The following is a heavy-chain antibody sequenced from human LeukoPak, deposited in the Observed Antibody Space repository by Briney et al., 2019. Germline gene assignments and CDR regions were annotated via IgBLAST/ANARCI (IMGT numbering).Heavy chain of an antibody. Sequence: SETLSLTCTVSGASIISSSHYWGWIRQPPGKRLEWIGSIYYSGSTYSNPSLQSRLTISVDTSKNQFSLKMNSVTAADTAIYYCARHRRYYDTSGFWDWGQGTLVTVSS. D-gene: IGHD3-22*01. V-gene: IGHV4-39*01. CDR1: GASIISSSHY. J-gene: IGHJ4*02. CDR2: IYYSGST. CDR3: ARHRRYYDTSGFWD.